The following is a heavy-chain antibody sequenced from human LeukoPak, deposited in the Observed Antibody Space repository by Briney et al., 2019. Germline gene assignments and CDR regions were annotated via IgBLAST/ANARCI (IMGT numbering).Heavy chain of an antibody. D-gene: IGHD5-24*01. Sequence: SETLSLTCTVSGGSLTNFYWSWIRQPPGKGLEWLGYIYYSGSTTYNPSLKSRVTISVDTSKNQFSLKLSSVTAADTATYYCARFLRDGYNAVYYFDHWGQGTLVTVSS. CDR1: GGSLTNFY. CDR2: IYYSGST. V-gene: IGHV4-59*01. CDR3: ARFLRDGYNAVYYFDH. J-gene: IGHJ4*02.